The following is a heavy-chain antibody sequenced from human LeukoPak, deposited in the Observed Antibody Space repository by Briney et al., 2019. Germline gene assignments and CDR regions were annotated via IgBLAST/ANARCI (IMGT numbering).Heavy chain of an antibody. CDR3: AKLDTNYDILTGYYPTFSGFAEDY. J-gene: IGHJ4*02. CDR2: ISYDGSNK. Sequence: GGSLRLSCAASGFTFSSYGMHWVRQAPGKGLEWVAVISYDGSNKYYADSVKGRFTISRDNSKNTLYLQMNSLRAEDTAVYYCAKLDTNYDILTGYYPTFSGFAEDYWGQGTLVTVSS. V-gene: IGHV3-30*18. CDR1: GFTFSSYG. D-gene: IGHD3-9*01.